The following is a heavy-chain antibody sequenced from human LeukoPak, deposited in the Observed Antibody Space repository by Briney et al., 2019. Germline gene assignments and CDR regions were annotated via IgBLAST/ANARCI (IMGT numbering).Heavy chain of an antibody. V-gene: IGHV3-48*02. D-gene: IGHD3/OR15-3a*01. Sequence: RGSLRLSCAASGFTVSSYSMNWVRQAPGKGLEWVSYISSSTIYYADSVKGRFTITRDNAKTSLYLQMNSRRDEDTAVYYCARAFGLTDYWGQGTLVTVSS. CDR2: ISSSTI. CDR3: ARAFGLTDY. CDR1: GFTVSSYS. J-gene: IGHJ4*02.